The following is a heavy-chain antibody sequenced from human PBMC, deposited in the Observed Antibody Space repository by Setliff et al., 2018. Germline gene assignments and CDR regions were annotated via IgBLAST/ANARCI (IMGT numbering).Heavy chain of an antibody. J-gene: IGHJ4*02. D-gene: IGHD3-22*01. CDR1: GFTFSSYS. V-gene: IGHV3-30*04. CDR2: VSHDENTK. CDR3: ARGGTYSSGPLDY. Sequence: GGSLRLSCAASGFTFSSYSIHWVRQAPGKGLEWVAVVSHDENTKYYADSVKDRFIISRDNSKNTVYLQMNSLRAEDMSVYYCARGGTYSSGPLDYWGQGILVTVSS.